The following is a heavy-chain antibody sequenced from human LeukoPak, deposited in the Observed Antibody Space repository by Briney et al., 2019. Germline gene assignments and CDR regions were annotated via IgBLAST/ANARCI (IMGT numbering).Heavy chain of an antibody. D-gene: IGHD4-11*01. J-gene: IGHJ4*02. CDR3: ARADYSNYPFFDY. Sequence: SVKVSCKASGGSVSSYAISWVRQAPGQGREWMGGIIPIFGTANYAQKFQGRVTITADESTSTAYMELSSLRSEDTAVYYCARADYSNYPFFDYWGQGTLVTVSS. CDR1: GGSVSSYA. CDR2: IIPIFGTA. V-gene: IGHV1-69*13.